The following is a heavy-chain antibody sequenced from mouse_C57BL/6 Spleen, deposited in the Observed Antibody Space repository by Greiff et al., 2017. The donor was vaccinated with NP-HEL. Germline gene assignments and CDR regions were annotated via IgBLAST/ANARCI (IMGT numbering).Heavy chain of an antibody. CDR1: GYTFTSYW. D-gene: IGHD3-2*02. J-gene: IGHJ1*03. Sequence: VQLQQSGAELVMPGASVKLSCKASGYTFTSYWMHWVKQRPGQGLEWIGEIDPSDSYTNYNQKCKGKSTLTVDKSSSTAYMQLSSLTSEDSAVYYCARRGLGGYFDVWGTGTTVTVSS. V-gene: IGHV1-69*01. CDR3: ARRGLGGYFDV. CDR2: IDPSDSYT.